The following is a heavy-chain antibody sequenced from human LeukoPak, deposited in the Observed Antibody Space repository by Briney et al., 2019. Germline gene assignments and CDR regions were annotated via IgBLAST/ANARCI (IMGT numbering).Heavy chain of an antibody. Sequence: GGSLRLSCTASGFTFSGYEMNWVRQAPGKGLEWVSYISSSGNSIYYADSVKGRFTISRDNAKNSLYLQMNSLRAEDMAVYYCARGRFGSCWGQGTLVTASS. CDR2: ISSSGNSI. D-gene: IGHD6-13*01. CDR1: GFTFSGYE. J-gene: IGHJ1*01. V-gene: IGHV3-48*03. CDR3: ARGRFGSC.